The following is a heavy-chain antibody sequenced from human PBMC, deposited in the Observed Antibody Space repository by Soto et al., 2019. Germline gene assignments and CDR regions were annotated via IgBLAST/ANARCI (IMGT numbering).Heavy chain of an antibody. D-gene: IGHD3-10*01. J-gene: IGHJ4*02. CDR3: ARGPGTMAKIDY. V-gene: IGHV4-61*01. CDR1: GDSVSSGRYY. Sequence: SETLSLTCTVSGDSVSSGRYYWSWIRQPPGKGLEWIGYIYIFYNGGTNYSPSLTSRVTISVDTSQNQFSLNLSSVTAADTAVYYCARGPGTMAKIDYWGQGTLVTVSS. CDR2: IYIFYNGGT.